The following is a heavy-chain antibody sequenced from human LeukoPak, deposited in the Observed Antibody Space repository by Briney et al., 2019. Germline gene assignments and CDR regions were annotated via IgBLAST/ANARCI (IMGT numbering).Heavy chain of an antibody. J-gene: IGHJ6*04. D-gene: IGHD6-13*01. CDR3: ARSAAAGTEAWDV. CDR2: IIPIFGTA. CDR1: GYTFTSYG. V-gene: IGHV1-69*05. Sequence: SVKVSCKASGYTFTSYGISWVRQAPGQGLEWMGGIIPIFGTANYARKFQGRVTITTDESTSTAYMELSSLRSEDTAVYYCARSAAAGTEAWDVWGKGTTVTVSS.